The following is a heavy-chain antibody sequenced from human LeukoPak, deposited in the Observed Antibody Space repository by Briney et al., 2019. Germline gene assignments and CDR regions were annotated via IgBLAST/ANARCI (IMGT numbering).Heavy chain of an antibody. Sequence: PGGSLRLSCAASGFTVSTNYMSWVRQAPGKGLEWVSVIYSGDSTYYADSVKGRFTISRDNSKNTLYLQMNSLRAEDTAVYYCARDKVVGATHFDYWGQGTLVTVSS. CDR2: IYSGDST. V-gene: IGHV3-53*01. J-gene: IGHJ4*02. CDR3: ARDKVVGATHFDY. D-gene: IGHD1-26*01. CDR1: GFTVSTNY.